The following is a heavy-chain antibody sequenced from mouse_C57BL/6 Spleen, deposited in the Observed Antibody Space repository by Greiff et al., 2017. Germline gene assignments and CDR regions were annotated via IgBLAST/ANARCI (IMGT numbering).Heavy chain of an antibody. CDR3: TGRADSNYGMDY. CDR2: IDPETGGT. Sequence: QVQLQQSGAELVRPGASVTLSCKASGYTFTDYEMHWVKQTPVHGLEWIGAIDPETGGTAYNQKFKGKAILTADKSSSPAYMELRSLTAEDAAIYYCTGRADSNYGMDYWGQGTSVTVSA. D-gene: IGHD2-5*01. V-gene: IGHV1-15*01. CDR1: GYTFTDYE. J-gene: IGHJ4*01.